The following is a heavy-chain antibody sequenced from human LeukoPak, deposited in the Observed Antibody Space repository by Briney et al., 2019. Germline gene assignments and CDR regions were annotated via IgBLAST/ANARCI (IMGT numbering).Heavy chain of an antibody. D-gene: IGHD2-2*01. V-gene: IGHV4-30-2*01. J-gene: IGHJ3*02. CDR1: GGSISSGGYY. Sequence: SETLSLTCTVSGGSISSGGYYWSWIRQPLGKGLEWIGYIYHSGSTYYNPSLKSRVTISVDRSKNQFSLKLSSVTAADTAVYYCARWGYCSSTSCFLNAFDIWGQGTMVTVSS. CDR2: IYHSGST. CDR3: ARWGYCSSTSCFLNAFDI.